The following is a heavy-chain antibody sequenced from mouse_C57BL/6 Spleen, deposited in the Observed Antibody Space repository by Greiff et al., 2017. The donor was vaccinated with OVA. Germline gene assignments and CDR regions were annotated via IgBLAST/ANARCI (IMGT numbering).Heavy chain of an antibody. J-gene: IGHJ3*01. D-gene: IGHD2-4*01. Sequence: QVQLKESGAEPVRPGASVTLSCKASGYTFTDYEMHWVKQTPVHGLEWIGAIDPETGGTAYNQKFKGKAILTADKSSSTAYMELRSLTSEDSAVYYCTRGGLRAWFAYWGQGTLVTVSA. V-gene: IGHV1-15*01. CDR1: GYTFTDYE. CDR3: TRGGLRAWFAY. CDR2: IDPETGGT.